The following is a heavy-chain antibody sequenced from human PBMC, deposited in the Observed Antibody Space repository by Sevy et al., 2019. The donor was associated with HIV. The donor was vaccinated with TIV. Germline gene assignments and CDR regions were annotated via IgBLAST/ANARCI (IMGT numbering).Heavy chain of an antibody. J-gene: IGHJ3*02. Sequence: GGSLRLSCVASGFTLRNYGMHWVRQAPGKGLEWVATIWNDMTNKYYADSAKGRFTISMDNSKNTLYLQKNSLRAEDTALYYCASLPNNYYDRGGYSGDDAFDIWGQGTMVTVSS. CDR2: IWNDMTNK. D-gene: IGHD3-22*01. V-gene: IGHV3-33*01. CDR1: GFTLRNYG. CDR3: ASLPNNYYDRGGYSGDDAFDI.